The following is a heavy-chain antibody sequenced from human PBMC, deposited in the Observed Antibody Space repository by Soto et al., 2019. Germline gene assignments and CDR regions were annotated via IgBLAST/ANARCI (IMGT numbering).Heavy chain of an antibody. CDR3: ARDLWGYFSGGSCYDYVMDV. CDR2: IIPILGIA. Sequence: GASVKVSCKASGGTFSSYTISWVRQAPGQGLEWMGRIIPILGIANYAQKFQGRVTITADKPTSTAYMELSSLRSEDTAVYYCARDLWGYFSGGSCYDYVMDVWGKGTTVTV. J-gene: IGHJ6*04. V-gene: IGHV1-69*04. D-gene: IGHD2-15*01. CDR1: GGTFSSYT.